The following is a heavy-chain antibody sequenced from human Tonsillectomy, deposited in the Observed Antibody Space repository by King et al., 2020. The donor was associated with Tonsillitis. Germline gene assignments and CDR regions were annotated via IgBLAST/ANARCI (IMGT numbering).Heavy chain of an antibody. CDR3: ARGSWSYDILTGYHSFFDY. V-gene: IGHV3-7*01. CDR1: GFTFSSYW. J-gene: IGHJ4*02. Sequence: QLVQSGGGLVQPGGSLRLSCAASGFTFSSYWMSWVRQAPGKGLEWVANIKQDGSEKYYVDSVKGRFTISRDNAKNSLCLQMNSLRAEDTAVYYCARGSWSYDILTGYHSFFDYWGQGTLVTVSS. CDR2: IKQDGSEK. D-gene: IGHD3-9*01.